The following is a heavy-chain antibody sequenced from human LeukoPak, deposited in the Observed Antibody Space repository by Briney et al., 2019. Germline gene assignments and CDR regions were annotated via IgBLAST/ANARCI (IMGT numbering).Heavy chain of an antibody. CDR3: ARGSNYYYDVTADYPRY. Sequence: ASVKVSCRTSGYTFTTYYIHWVRQAPGQGLEWLGIINPSGGTTTYAQKSQGRVTMTRDTSTSTVYMELNTLRSEDTAVYYCARGSNYYYDVTADYPRYWGQGTLVTVSS. V-gene: IGHV1-46*01. CDR1: GYTFTTYY. J-gene: IGHJ4*02. CDR2: INPSGGTT. D-gene: IGHD3-22*01.